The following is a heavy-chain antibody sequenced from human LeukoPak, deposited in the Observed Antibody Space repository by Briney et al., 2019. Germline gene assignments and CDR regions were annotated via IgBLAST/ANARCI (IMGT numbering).Heavy chain of an antibody. D-gene: IGHD3-22*01. Sequence: GGSRRLSCAASGFTFSSYAMSGVRQAPGKGLEWVSAISGSGGSTYYADSVKGRFTISRDNSKNTLYLQMNSLRAEDTAVYYCAKALTMMVVVTETDYWGQGTLVTVSS. V-gene: IGHV3-23*01. CDR1: GFTFSSYA. J-gene: IGHJ4*02. CDR2: ISGSGGST. CDR3: AKALTMMVVVTETDY.